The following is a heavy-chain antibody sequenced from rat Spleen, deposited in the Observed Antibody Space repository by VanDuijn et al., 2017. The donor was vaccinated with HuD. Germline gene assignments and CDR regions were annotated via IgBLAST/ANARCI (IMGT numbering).Heavy chain of an antibody. CDR2: ISYDGGST. CDR3: TTGYDGYYRYNWFAY. V-gene: IGHV5-20*01. CDR1: GFTFSNYG. D-gene: IGHD1-12*03. J-gene: IGHJ3*01. Sequence: EVQLVESGGGLVQPGGSMKLSCAASGFTFSNYGMAWVRQAPKKGLEWVAYISYDGGSTYYRDPVKGRFTISRDNAKSTLYLQMDSLRSEDTATYYCTTGYDGYYRYNWFAYWGQGTLVTVSS.